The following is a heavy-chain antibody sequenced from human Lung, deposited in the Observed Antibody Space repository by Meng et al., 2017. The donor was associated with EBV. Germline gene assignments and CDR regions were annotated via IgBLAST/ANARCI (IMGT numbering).Heavy chain of an antibody. D-gene: IGHD1-14*01. CDR1: YFTCRRYW. CDR3: SRDLAGSDDY. CDR2: IYEAGTIT. V-gene: IGHV3-74*01. J-gene: IGHJ4*02. Sequence: VGAGGALVQPGVYLRLSCASSYFTCRRYWMHWVRQGPGKEPLWVSRIYEAGTITHYADSVKGRFTISRDNAKNTLYLQMNNLRAEDTAVYYCSRDLAGSDDYWGRGALVTVSS.